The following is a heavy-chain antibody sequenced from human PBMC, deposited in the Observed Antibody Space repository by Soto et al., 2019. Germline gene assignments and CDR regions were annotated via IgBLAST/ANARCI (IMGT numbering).Heavy chain of an antibody. Sequence: EVQLVESGGDLVQPGGSLRLSCAASGFRFSAYWMSWVRQAPGKGLEWVAHIKQDGSEKYYVDSGKGRFTISRDNAKNSLYLQMNSLRAEDTAVYCCATSRDYAFDIWGQGTMVTVSS. CDR2: IKQDGSEK. V-gene: IGHV3-7*01. J-gene: IGHJ3*02. CDR3: ATSRDYAFDI. CDR1: GFRFSAYW.